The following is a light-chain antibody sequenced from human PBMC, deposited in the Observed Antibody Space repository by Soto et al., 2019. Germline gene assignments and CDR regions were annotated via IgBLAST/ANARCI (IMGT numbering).Light chain of an antibody. CDR3: QQSYSIPLT. CDR2: AAS. V-gene: IGKV1-39*01. Sequence: IQLTQSPSSLSASVGDRVTITCRASQGISSHLAWYQQKPGKAPNLLIYAASSLQSGVPSRFSGSGSGTDFTLTISSLQPEDFATYYCQQSYSIPLTFGGGTKVDNK. CDR1: QGISSH. J-gene: IGKJ4*01.